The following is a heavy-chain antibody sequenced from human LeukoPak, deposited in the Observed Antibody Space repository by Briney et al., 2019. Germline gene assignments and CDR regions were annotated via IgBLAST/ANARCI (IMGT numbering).Heavy chain of an antibody. CDR2: IIPIFGIA. Sequence: ASVRVSCKASGGTFSSYAISWVRQAPGQGLEWMGGIIPIFGIANYAQKFQGRVTITADESTSTAYMELSSLRSEDTAVYYCARERGYCSGGSCYSLDYWGQGTLVTVSS. D-gene: IGHD2-15*01. J-gene: IGHJ4*02. V-gene: IGHV1-69*01. CDR1: GGTFSSYA. CDR3: ARERGYCSGGSCYSLDY.